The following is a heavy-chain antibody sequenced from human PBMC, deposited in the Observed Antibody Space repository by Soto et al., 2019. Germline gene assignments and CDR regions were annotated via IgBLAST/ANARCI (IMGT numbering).Heavy chain of an antibody. CDR3: ARDRETYYYDSSGSIDY. V-gene: IGHV1-2*02. D-gene: IGHD3-22*01. Sequence: ASVKVSCKASGYTFTGYYMHWVRQAPGQGLEWMGWINPNSGGTNYAQKFQGRVTMTRDTSISTAYMELSRLRSDDTAVYYCARDRETYYYDSSGSIDYWGQGTLVTVS. CDR1: GYTFTGYY. J-gene: IGHJ4*02. CDR2: INPNSGGT.